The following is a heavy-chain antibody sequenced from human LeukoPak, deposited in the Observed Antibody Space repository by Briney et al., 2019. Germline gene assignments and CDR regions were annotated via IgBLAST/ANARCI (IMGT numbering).Heavy chain of an antibody. D-gene: IGHD1-1*01. J-gene: IGHJ3*02. V-gene: IGHV3-7*01. CDR2: IKQGGSEK. CDR3: ARDARTASGNFDI. CDR1: GFTFSTYW. Sequence: PGGSLRLSCATSGFTFSTYWMSWVRQAPGKGLEGVANIKQGGSEKYYVDSVKGRFTISRDNAKNSLYLQMNSLRAEDTAMYYCARDARTASGNFDIWGQGTMVTVSS.